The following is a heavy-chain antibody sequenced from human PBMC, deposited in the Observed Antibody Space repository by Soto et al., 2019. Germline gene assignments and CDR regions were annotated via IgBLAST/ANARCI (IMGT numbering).Heavy chain of an antibody. CDR2: ISGSGGST. CDR1: GFTFSSYA. Sequence: GGSLRLSCAASGFTFSSYAMSWVRQAPGKGLEWVSAISGSGGSTYYADSVKGRFTISRDNSKNKLYLQMNSLRAEDTAVYYCAKSGWAQLYYYYYMDVWGKGTTVTVSS. V-gene: IGHV3-23*01. CDR3: AKSGWAQLYYYYYMDV. D-gene: IGHD6-25*01. J-gene: IGHJ6*03.